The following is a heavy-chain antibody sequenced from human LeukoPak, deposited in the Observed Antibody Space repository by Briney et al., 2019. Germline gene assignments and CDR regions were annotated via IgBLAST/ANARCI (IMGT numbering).Heavy chain of an antibody. V-gene: IGHV3-11*01. J-gene: IGHJ6*03. Sequence: GGSLRLSCAASGFIFSDYYMTWIRQAPGKGLEWVAHVDVRGDTILYADSVKGRFTISRDSAKNSLFLQMNSLRVEDTAVYYCAREDNVWNLLYNYYMDVWGKGTTVTVS. CDR1: GFIFSDYY. D-gene: IGHD1-1*01. CDR3: AREDNVWNLLYNYYMDV. CDR2: VDVRGDTI.